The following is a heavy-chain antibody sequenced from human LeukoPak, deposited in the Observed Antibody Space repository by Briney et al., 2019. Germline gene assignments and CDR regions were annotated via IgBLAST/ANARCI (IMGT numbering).Heavy chain of an antibody. J-gene: IGHJ4*02. D-gene: IGHD1-7*01. Sequence: GRSLRLSCAASGFTFSSYAMHWVRQAPGKGLEWVAVISYDGSNKYYADSVKVRFTISRDNSKNTLYLQMNSLRAEDTAVYYCARPHNWNYVVSTFDYWGQGTLVTVSS. V-gene: IGHV3-30-3*01. CDR3: ARPHNWNYVVSTFDY. CDR2: ISYDGSNK. CDR1: GFTFSSYA.